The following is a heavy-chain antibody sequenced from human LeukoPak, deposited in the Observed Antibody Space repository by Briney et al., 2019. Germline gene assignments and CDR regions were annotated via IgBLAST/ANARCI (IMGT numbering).Heavy chain of an antibody. CDR1: GGSISSYY. J-gene: IGHJ5*02. Sequence: SETLSLTCTVSGGSISSYYWSWIRQPPGKGLEWIGYIYYSGSTNYNPSLKSRVTISVDTSKNQFSLKLSSVTAADTAVYYCASVATKGPLNWFDPWGQGTLVTVSS. CDR3: ASVATKGPLNWFDP. CDR2: IYYSGST. V-gene: IGHV4-59*01.